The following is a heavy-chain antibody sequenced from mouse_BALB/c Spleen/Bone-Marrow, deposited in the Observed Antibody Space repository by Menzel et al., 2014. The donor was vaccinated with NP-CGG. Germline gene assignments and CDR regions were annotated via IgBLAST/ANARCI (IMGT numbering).Heavy chain of an antibody. CDR1: GFSLTGYG. V-gene: IGHV2-6-7*01. J-gene: IGHJ4*01. D-gene: IGHD2-4*01. CDR3: ARDSFLITRALDY. Sequence: VKLVESGPGLVAPSPSLSIPCTVSGFSLTGYGVSWVRQPPGKGLEWLGMIWGDGSTDYNSALKSRLSITKDNSKSQVFLKMSSLQTDDTARYYCARDSFLITRALDYWGRGTSVTVSS. CDR2: IWGDGST.